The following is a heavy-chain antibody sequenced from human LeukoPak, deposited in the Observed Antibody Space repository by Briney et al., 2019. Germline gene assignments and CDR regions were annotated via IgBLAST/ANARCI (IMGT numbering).Heavy chain of an antibody. J-gene: IGHJ4*02. Sequence: GGSLRLSCAASGFAFPDYAMHWVRQSPGKGLEWVSLITWDGGTTYYADSVKGRFTISRDNSKYSLYLQMNSLRTEDTALYYCAKDSYSGSSYDYWGQGTLVTVSS. CDR1: GFAFPDYA. V-gene: IGHV3-43D*03. D-gene: IGHD1-26*01. CDR2: ITWDGGTT. CDR3: AKDSYSGSSYDY.